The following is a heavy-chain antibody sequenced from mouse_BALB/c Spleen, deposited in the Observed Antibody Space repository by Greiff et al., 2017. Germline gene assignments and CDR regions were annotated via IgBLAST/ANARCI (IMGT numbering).Heavy chain of an antibody. V-gene: IGHV14-4*02. J-gene: IGHJ4*01. Sequence: VQLQQSGAELVRSGASVKLSCPASGFNINDYYMHWVKQRPEQGLEWIGWIDPENGDTEYAPKFQGKATMTADTSSNTAYLQLSSLTAEDPAVYYGNGPGAMDYWGQGTSVTVSS. CDR3: NGPGAMDY. CDR1: GFNINDYY. CDR2: IDPENGDT.